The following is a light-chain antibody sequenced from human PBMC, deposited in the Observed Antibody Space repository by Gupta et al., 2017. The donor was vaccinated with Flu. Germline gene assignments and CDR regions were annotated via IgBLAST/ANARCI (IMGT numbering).Light chain of an antibody. CDR1: QSISSY. CDR3: QQSYSTLYT. V-gene: IGKV1-39*01. J-gene: IGKJ2*01. CDR2: AAS. Sequence: GDRVTITCRASQSISSYLNWYQQKPGKAPKLLIYAASSLQSGVPSRFSGSGSGTDFTLTISSLQPEDFATYYCQQSYSTLYTVGQGTKLEIK.